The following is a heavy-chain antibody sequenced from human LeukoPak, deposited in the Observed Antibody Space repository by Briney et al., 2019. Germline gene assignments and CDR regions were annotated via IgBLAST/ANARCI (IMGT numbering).Heavy chain of an antibody. CDR1: GYTFTSYY. CDR2: INPSGGST. D-gene: IGHD3-10*01. V-gene: IGHV1-46*01. J-gene: IGHJ3*02. CDR3: ARDSKQLLWFGELSRDAFDI. Sequence: ASVKVSCKASGYTFTSYYMHWVRQAPGQGLEWMGIINPSGGSTSYAQKFQGRVTMTRDTSTSTVYMELSSLRSEDTAVYYCARDSKQLLWFGELSRDAFDIWGQGTMVTVSS.